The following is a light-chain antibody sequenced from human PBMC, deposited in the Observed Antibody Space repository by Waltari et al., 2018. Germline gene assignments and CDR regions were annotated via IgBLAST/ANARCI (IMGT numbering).Light chain of an antibody. J-gene: IGKJ4*01. Sequence: EIVMTQSPATLSVSPGERATLSCRASQSVSSNLAWYQQKPGQAPRLLIYGPSTRATGIPASFSGSGSGTEFTLTISSLQSEDFAVYYCQTYNNWPPLTFGGGTKVEIK. CDR3: QTYNNWPPLT. V-gene: IGKV3-15*01. CDR2: GPS. CDR1: QSVSSN.